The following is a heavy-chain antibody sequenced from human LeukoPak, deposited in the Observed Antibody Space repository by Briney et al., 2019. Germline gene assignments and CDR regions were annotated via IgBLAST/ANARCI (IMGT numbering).Heavy chain of an antibody. J-gene: IGHJ3*02. CDR2: IKQDGSEK. Sequence: GGSLRLSCAASGFTFSSYWMSWVRQAPGKGLEWVANIKQDGSEKYYVDSVKGRFTISRDNAKNSLYLQMNSLRAEDTAVYYCARAVRYFDWLLYPSDAFDIWGQGTMVTVSS. CDR1: GFTFSSYW. D-gene: IGHD3-9*01. V-gene: IGHV3-7*01. CDR3: ARAVRYFDWLLYPSDAFDI.